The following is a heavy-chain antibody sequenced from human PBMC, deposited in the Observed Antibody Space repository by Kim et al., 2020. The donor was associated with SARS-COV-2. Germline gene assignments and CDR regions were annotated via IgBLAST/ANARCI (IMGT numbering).Heavy chain of an antibody. CDR2: IIPAFGSGAV. CDR3: ASGGGAGNTGNYEYF. D-gene: IGHD4-4*01. J-gene: IGHJ2*01. CDR1: GGDFKNYA. Sequence: SVKVSCKASGGDFKNYAVNWMREAPGQGLEWMGGIIPAFGSGAVNYAQKFKGRVTITADEFRATAYMELSSLRAEDTGVYYCASGGGAGNTGNYEYF. V-gene: IGHV1-69*13.